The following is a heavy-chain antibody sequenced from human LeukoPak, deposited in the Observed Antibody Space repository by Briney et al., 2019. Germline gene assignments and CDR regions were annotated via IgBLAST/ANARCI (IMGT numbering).Heavy chain of an antibody. Sequence: GGSLRLSWAASRFTFPNYALSWVRRAPGMGLEWVSVISDSGGRTYYADSVKGRFTISRDNSQNTLYLQMNSLGAEDTAVYYCARVSYYDDASGLDFWGQGTLVTVSS. D-gene: IGHD3-16*01. CDR3: ARVSYYDDASGLDF. V-gene: IGHV3-23*01. CDR2: ISDSGGRT. J-gene: IGHJ4*02. CDR1: RFTFPNYA.